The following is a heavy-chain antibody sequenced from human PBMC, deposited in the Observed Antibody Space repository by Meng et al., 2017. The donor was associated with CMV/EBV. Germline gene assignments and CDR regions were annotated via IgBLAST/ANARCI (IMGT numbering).Heavy chain of an antibody. CDR3: AHQLRYFDWVNNWFDP. J-gene: IGHJ5*02. CDR1: GFYLRTSGVC. V-gene: IGHV2-5*02. CDR2: IYWDDDK. Sequence: NTLNECCPPLVKPTQTLTLTCTFSGFYLRTSGVCVGWIRQPPGKALEWLALIYWDDDKRYSPSLKSRLTITKDTSKNQVVLTMTNMDPVDTATYYCAHQLRYFDWVNNWFDPWGQGTLVTVSS. D-gene: IGHD3-9*01.